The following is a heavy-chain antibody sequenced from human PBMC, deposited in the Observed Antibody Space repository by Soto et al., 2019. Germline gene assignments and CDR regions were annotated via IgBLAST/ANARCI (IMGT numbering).Heavy chain of an antibody. CDR3: AMYQWNPGAFDP. CDR1: GGSLSDYY. D-gene: IGHD1-20*01. V-gene: IGHV4-34*01. Sequence: QVQLQQWGAGLLKPSETLSLTCAVYGGSLSDYYWNWLRQPPGKGLEWIGEINHRGTTSYNPSLKSRVAISVDTAMTQFSLKLRSVTAADTAIDYCAMYQWNPGAFDPWGPGTQVTVSS. J-gene: IGHJ5*02. CDR2: INHRGTT.